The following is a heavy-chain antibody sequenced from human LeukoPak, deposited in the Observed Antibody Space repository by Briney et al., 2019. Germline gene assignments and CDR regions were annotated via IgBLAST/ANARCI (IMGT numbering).Heavy chain of an antibody. Sequence: ASVKVSCKASGYTFTGYYMHWVRQAPGQGLEWMGIINPSGGSTSYAQKFQGRVTMTRDRSTSKVYMELSSLRSEDTAVYYCARDRGSSHYAIDYWGQGTLVTVSS. J-gene: IGHJ4*02. V-gene: IGHV1-46*01. CDR2: INPSGGST. CDR1: GYTFTGYY. CDR3: ARDRGSSHYAIDY. D-gene: IGHD2-15*01.